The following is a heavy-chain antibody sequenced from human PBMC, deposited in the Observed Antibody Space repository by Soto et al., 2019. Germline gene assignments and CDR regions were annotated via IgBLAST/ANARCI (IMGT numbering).Heavy chain of an antibody. V-gene: IGHV4-39*01. CDR3: ARGFFGAMVTYWFDP. Sequence: PSETLSLTCTVSGGSLSSSSYYWGWIRQPPGKGLEWIGSIYYSGSTYYNPSLKSRVTISVDTSKNQFSLKLSSVTAADTAVYYCARGFFGAMVTYWFDPSGRGTLVTVS. CDR2: IYYSGST. J-gene: IGHJ5*02. CDR1: GGSLSSSSYY. D-gene: IGHD5-18*01.